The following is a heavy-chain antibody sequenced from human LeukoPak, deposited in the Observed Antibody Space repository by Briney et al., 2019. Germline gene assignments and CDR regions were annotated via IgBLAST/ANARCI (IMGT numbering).Heavy chain of an antibody. CDR3: ARAPHKTQRWLQGFDY. V-gene: IGHV3-33*01. CDR1: GFTFSSYG. Sequence: GRSLRLSCAASGFTFSSYGMHWVRQAPGKGLEWVAVIWYDGSNKYYADSVKGRFTISRDNSKNTLYLQMNSLRAEDTAVYYCARAPHKTQRWLQGFDYWGQGTLVTVSS. J-gene: IGHJ4*02. CDR2: IWYDGSNK. D-gene: IGHD5-24*01.